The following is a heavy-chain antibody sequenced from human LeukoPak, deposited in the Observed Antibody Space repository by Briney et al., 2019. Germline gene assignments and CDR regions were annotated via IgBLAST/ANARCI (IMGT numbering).Heavy chain of an antibody. J-gene: IGHJ4*02. CDR1: GFTFDNYA. D-gene: IGHD6-19*01. CDR3: ASLEKGYSSGLGPPRDY. CDR2: ISGSGGST. V-gene: IGHV3-23*01. Sequence: TGGSLRLSCAASGFTFDNYAMSWVRQAPGQGLEWVSAISGSGGSTYYADSVKGRFTISRDNSKNTLYLQMNSLRAEDTAVYYCASLEKGYSSGLGPPRDYWGQGTLVTVSS.